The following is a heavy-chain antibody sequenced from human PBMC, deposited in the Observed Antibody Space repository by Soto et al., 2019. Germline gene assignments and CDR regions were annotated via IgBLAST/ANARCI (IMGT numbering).Heavy chain of an antibody. CDR1: GFIFSTYA. Sequence: SGGCRRLSCAVAGFIFSTYATNWVGHAPGKGLEWVSAISDSGDSAYCAESVRGRFSISRDNSINTLYLQMGSLRPEDTAVYYCAHPRGYGVFDAVDIWGQGTMVTVSS. D-gene: IGHD4-17*01. CDR2: ISDSGDSA. J-gene: IGHJ3*02. CDR3: AHPRGYGVFDAVDI. V-gene: IGHV3-23*01.